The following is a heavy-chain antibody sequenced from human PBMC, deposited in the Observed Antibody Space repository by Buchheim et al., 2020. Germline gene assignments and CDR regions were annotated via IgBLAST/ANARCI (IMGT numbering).Heavy chain of an antibody. CDR2: IKQDGSEK. CDR3: ARDAVQFPYYYYGMDV. D-gene: IGHD4-11*01. CDR1: GFTFSSYW. J-gene: IGHJ6*02. V-gene: IGHV3-7*01. Sequence: EVQLVESGGGLVQPGGSLRLSCAASGFTFSSYWMSWVRQAPGKGLEWVANIKQDGSEKYYVDSVKGRFTISRDNAKNSLYLQMNSLRAEDTAVYYCARDAVQFPYYYYGMDVWGQGTT.